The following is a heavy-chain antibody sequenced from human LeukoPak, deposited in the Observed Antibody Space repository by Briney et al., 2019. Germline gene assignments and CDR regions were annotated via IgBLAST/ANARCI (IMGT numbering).Heavy chain of an antibody. CDR2: VNYSGNT. CDR3: ARMTDFWNEYYDSYFDY. D-gene: IGHD3-3*01. J-gene: IGHJ4*02. V-gene: IGHV4-34*01. CDR1: GGSFSGYY. Sequence: SETLSLTCAVYGGSFSGYYWSWIRQPPGKGLEWIGEVNYSGNTNYNPSVKSRVAISVDMSKNHLSLRLNSVTAADTAVYYCARMTDFWNEYYDSYFDYWGQGTLVIVSS.